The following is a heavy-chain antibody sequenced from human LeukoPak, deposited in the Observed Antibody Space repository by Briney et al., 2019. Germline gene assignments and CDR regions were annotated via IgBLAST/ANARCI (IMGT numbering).Heavy chain of an antibody. D-gene: IGHD6-13*01. J-gene: IGHJ4*02. CDR3: ARTSAAAGSFAAFDY. CDR1: GYSISSGYY. CDR2: IYHSGST. Sequence: SETLSLTCTVSGYSISSGYYWGWIRQPPGKGLEWIGSIYHSGSTYYNPSLKSRVTISVDTSKNQFSLQLSSVTAADTAVYYCARTSAAAGSFAAFDYWGQGTLVTVSS. V-gene: IGHV4-38-2*02.